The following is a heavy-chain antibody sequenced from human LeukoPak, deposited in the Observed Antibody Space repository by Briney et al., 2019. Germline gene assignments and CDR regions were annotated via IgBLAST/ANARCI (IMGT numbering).Heavy chain of an antibody. CDR2: INPNSGGT. CDR3: ARGAVVAAAIINWFDP. D-gene: IGHD2-15*01. Sequence: ASVKVSCKASGYTFTAYYMHWVRQAPGQGLEWMGWINPNSGGTHYAPKFQDRVTMTRDTSISTAYMELSSLRFDDTAVYSCARGAVVAAAIINWFDPWGQGTLVTVSS. V-gene: IGHV1-2*02. J-gene: IGHJ5*02. CDR1: GYTFTAYY.